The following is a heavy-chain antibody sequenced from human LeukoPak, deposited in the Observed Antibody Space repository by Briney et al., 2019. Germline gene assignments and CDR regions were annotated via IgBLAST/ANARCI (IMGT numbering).Heavy chain of an antibody. CDR3: AKPFGALCGDPYYFDY. J-gene: IGHJ4*02. CDR1: GFTFSSYG. V-gene: IGHV3-30*02. D-gene: IGHD3-16*01. CDR2: IRYDGSNK. Sequence: GGSLRLSCAASGFTFSSYGMHWVRQAPGKGLEWVAFIRYDGSNKYYADSVKGRFTISRDNSKNTLYLQMNSLRAEDTAVYYCAKPFGALCGDPYYFDYWGQGTLVTVSS.